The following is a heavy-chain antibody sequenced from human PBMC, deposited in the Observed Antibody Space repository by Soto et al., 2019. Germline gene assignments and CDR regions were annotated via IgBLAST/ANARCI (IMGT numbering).Heavy chain of an antibody. Sequence: EVQLVESGGGLVKPGGSLRLSCAASGFTFSSYSMNWVRQAPGKGLEWVSSISSSSSYIYYADSVKGRFTISRDNAKNSLYLQMNSLRAEDTAVYYCAGAPYSGSYFGAFDIWGQGTMVTVSS. V-gene: IGHV3-21*01. J-gene: IGHJ3*02. CDR1: GFTFSSYS. CDR3: AGAPYSGSYFGAFDI. CDR2: ISSSSSYI. D-gene: IGHD1-26*01.